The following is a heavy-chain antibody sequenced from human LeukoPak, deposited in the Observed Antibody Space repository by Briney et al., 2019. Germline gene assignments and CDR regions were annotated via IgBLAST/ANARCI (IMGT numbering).Heavy chain of an antibody. CDR1: GGSISSYY. CDR3: ARGRGAVAGTPDY. D-gene: IGHD6-19*01. Sequence: SETLSLTCTVSGGSISSYYWSWIRQPPGKGLEWIGYIYYSGSTNYNPSLKSRVTISVDTSKNQFSLKLSSVTAADTAVYYCARGRGAVAGTPDYWGQGTLVTVSS. V-gene: IGHV4-59*01. CDR2: IYYSGST. J-gene: IGHJ4*02.